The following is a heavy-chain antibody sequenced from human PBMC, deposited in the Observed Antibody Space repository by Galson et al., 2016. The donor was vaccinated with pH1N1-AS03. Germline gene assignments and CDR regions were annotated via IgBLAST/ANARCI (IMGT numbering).Heavy chain of an antibody. V-gene: IGHV3-74*01. J-gene: IGHJ6*02. D-gene: IGHD2-2*01. CDR3: ARRNPNPNFAIWYQHDYGMDV. Sequence: SLRLSCAASGFTFSMSYIHWVRQAPGKGLEWVSSISNDGRNVRYADFVKGRFAVSRDNAKNTVFLQMNSLRADDTAVYFCARRNPNPNFAIWYQHDYGMDVWGQGTTVTVSS. CDR2: ISNDGRNV. CDR1: GFTFSMSY.